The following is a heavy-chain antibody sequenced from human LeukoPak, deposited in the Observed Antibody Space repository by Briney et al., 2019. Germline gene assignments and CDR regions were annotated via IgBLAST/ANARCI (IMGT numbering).Heavy chain of an antibody. J-gene: IGHJ5*02. CDR1: GGTFSSYA. V-gene: IGHV1-69*05. D-gene: IGHD2-2*01. CDR3: ARDGGYCSSTSCYGGSAPNNWFDP. Sequence: GASVKVSCKASGGTFSSYAISWVRQAPGQGLEWMGRIIPIFGTANYARKFQGRVTITTDESTSTAYMELSSLRSEDTAVYYCARDGGYCSSTSCYGGSAPNNWFDPWGQGTLVTVSS. CDR2: IIPIFGTA.